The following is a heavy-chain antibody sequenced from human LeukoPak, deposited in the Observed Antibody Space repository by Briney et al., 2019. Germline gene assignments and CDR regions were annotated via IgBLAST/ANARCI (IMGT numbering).Heavy chain of an antibody. J-gene: IGHJ4*02. Sequence: GRSLRLSCTASTTYWIHWVRQAPGKGLEWVANIRQDGGEKFYLDSVKGRFTISRDNAKNSLYLQMDSLRVDDTAVYYCATGRDSRWFTDWGQGTLVTVSS. CDR3: ATGRDSRWFTD. CDR2: IRQDGGEK. D-gene: IGHD2-15*01. CDR1: TTYW. V-gene: IGHV3-7*01.